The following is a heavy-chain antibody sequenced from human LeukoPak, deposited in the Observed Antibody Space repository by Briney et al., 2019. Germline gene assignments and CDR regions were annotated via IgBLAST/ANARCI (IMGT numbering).Heavy chain of an antibody. D-gene: IGHD6-13*01. CDR2: IIPIFGTA. Sequence: SVKVSCKASGGTFSSYAISWVRQAPGQGLEWMGGIIPIFGTANYAQTFQGRVTITTDESTSTAYMELSSLRSEDTAVYYCAMHSSSWYSGHYMDVWGKGTTVTVSS. CDR3: AMHSSSWYSGHYMDV. J-gene: IGHJ6*03. CDR1: GGTFSSYA. V-gene: IGHV1-69*05.